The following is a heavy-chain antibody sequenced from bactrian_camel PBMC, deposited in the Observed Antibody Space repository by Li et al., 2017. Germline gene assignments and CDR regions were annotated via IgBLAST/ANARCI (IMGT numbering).Heavy chain of an antibody. V-gene: IGHV3S40*01. CDR2: IGTSGGRI. Sequence: VQLVESGGGSVQAGGSLRLSCAVSGYASNRNCLSWFRQAPGKEREGVATIGTSGGRIYYADSVKGRFTISQDNANMVYLQMNSLKPEDTAMYYCAARPLNYACTWTIQPLDFRHWGKGTQVTVS. J-gene: IGHJ6*01. CDR3: AARPLNYACTWTIQPLDFRH. CDR1: GYASNRNC. D-gene: IGHD1*01.